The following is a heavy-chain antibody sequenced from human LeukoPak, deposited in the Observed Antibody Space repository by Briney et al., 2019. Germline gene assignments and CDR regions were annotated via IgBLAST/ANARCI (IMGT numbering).Heavy chain of an antibody. J-gene: IGHJ4*02. V-gene: IGHV3-33*06. CDR3: AKDRDYSNYVDY. Sequence: GGSLRLSCAASGFTFSSYGMHWVRQAPGKGLERVAVIWYDGSNKYYADSVKGRFTISRDNSKNTLYLQMNSLRAEDTAVYYCAKDRDYSNYVDYWGQGTLVTVSS. D-gene: IGHD4-11*01. CDR2: IWYDGSNK. CDR1: GFTFSSYG.